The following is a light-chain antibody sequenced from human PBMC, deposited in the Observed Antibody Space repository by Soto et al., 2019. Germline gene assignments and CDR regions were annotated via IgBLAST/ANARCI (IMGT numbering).Light chain of an antibody. V-gene: IGKV1-27*01. CDR3: QKYNSAPRA. J-gene: IGKJ1*01. CDR1: QGISNF. Sequence: DIQMTQSPSSLSASVGDRVTITCRASQGISNFLAWYQQKPGKVPKLLIYAASTLQSGVSSRFSGGGSGTDFTLTISSLQPEDVATYYCQKYNSAPRAFGQGTKVEIK. CDR2: AAS.